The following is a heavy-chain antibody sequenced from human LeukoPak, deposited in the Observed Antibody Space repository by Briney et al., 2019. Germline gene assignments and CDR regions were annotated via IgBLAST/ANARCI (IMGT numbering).Heavy chain of an antibody. CDR1: GFTFDNFA. D-gene: IGHD6-19*01. Sequence: PGGSLRLSCAASGFTFDNFAMHWVRQAPGKGLEWVSGISWNSGSIGYADSVKGRFTISRDNAKNSLYLQMNSLRAEDTALYYCAKEGGVAGRPYYYYGMDVWGQGTTVTVSS. CDR2: ISWNSGSI. V-gene: IGHV3-9*01. CDR3: AKEGGVAGRPYYYYGMDV. J-gene: IGHJ6*02.